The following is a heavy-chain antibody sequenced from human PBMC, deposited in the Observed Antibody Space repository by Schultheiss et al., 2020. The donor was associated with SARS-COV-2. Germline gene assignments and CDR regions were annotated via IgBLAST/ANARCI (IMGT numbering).Heavy chain of an antibody. CDR2: IKGGSDGGTA. CDR1: GFNFSNAW. Sequence: GGSLRLSCAASGFNFSNAWMTWIRQAPGRGLEWVGHIKGGSDGGTADYAAPVKGRFTISRDNSKNTLYLQMNSLRAEDTAVYYCAKTGRLYIGDYAFLDYYGMDVWGQGTTVTVSS. CDR3: AKTGRLYIGDYAFLDYYGMDV. J-gene: IGHJ6*02. D-gene: IGHD4-17*01. V-gene: IGHV3-15*01.